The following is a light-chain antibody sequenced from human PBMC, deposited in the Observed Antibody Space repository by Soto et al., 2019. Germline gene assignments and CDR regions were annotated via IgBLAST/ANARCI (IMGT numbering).Light chain of an antibody. CDR3: QQRSNWPPIT. Sequence: EIVLTQSPGTLSLSPGERATLSCGASQSVRTNLAWYQQRPGQAPRLLIHYASTRASDIPARFSGSGSGTNFTLTISSLEPEDFAVYYCQQRSNWPPITFGQGTRLEIK. CDR1: QSVRTN. J-gene: IGKJ5*01. CDR2: YAS. V-gene: IGKV3-11*01.